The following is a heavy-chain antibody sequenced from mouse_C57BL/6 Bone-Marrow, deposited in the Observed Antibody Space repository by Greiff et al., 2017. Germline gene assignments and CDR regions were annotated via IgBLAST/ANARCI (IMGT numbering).Heavy chain of an antibody. V-gene: IGHV5-6*01. J-gene: IGHJ2*01. D-gene: IGHD4-1*01. CDR2: ISSGGSYT. CDR1: GFTFSSYG. Sequence: EVHLVESGGDLVKPGGSLTLSCAASGFTFSSYGMSWVRQTPDKRLEWVATISSGGSYTYYPDSVKGRFPISRANAKNTLYLQMCSLKTEDTAMYYCASHRLTGTGGYYFDYWGQGTTLTVSS. CDR3: ASHRLTGTGGYYFDY.